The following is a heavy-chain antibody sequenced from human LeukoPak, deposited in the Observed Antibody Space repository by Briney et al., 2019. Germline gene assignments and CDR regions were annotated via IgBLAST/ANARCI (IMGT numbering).Heavy chain of an antibody. D-gene: IGHD1-26*01. CDR2: INPNSGGT. V-gene: IGHV1-2*02. CDR3: ARTRGSWAAFDI. J-gene: IGHJ3*02. CDR1: GYTFTGYY. Sequence: ASVKVSCKASGYTFTGYYMHWVRQAPGQGLEWMGWINPNSGGTNYAQKFQGRVTMTRDTSISTAYMELSRLRSDDTAVYCCARTRGSWAAFDIWGQGTMVTVSS.